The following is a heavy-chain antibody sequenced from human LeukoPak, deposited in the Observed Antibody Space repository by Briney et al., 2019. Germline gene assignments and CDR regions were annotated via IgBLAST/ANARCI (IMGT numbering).Heavy chain of an antibody. CDR2: INPSGGST. CDR1: GYTFTSYY. J-gene: IGHJ4*02. CDR3: ARDLEFGLVYFDY. Sequence: ASVKVSCKASGYTFTSYYIHWVRQAPGQGLEWMGIINPSGGSTSYAQKFQGRVTMTRDTSTSTVYMELSSLRSEDTAVYYWARDLEFGLVYFDYWGQGTLVTVSS. V-gene: IGHV1-46*01. D-gene: IGHD3-3*01.